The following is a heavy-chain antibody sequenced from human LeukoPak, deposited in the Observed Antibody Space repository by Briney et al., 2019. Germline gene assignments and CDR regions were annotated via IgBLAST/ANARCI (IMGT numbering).Heavy chain of an antibody. J-gene: IGHJ4*02. CDR1: GFTFSSYS. V-gene: IGHV3-21*01. Sequence: PGGSLRLSCAASGFTFSSYSMNWVRQAPGKGLEWVSSISGSSSYIYYADSVKGRFTISRDNAKNSLYLQMNSLRAEDTAVYYCARDHTDYDFWSGYPSHVYFDYWGQGTLVTVSS. D-gene: IGHD3-3*01. CDR3: ARDHTDYDFWSGYPSHVYFDY. CDR2: ISGSSSYI.